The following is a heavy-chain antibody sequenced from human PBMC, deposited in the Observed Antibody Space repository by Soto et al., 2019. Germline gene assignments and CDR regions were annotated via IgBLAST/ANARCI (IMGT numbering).Heavy chain of an antibody. CDR1: GDSISSNTAV. CDR3: ETETPGVRGVRNAFDF. J-gene: IGHJ3*01. V-gene: IGHV6-1*01. CDR2: IFYRSKWHY. Sequence: PSQTLSLTCVISGDSISSNTAVWNWIRQSPSRGLEWLGRIFYRSKWHYDYAESVRSRVTIGPDTSKNQFSLQLNSVTPEDTAVFFCETETPGVRGVRNAFDFWGGGTMVTVSS. D-gene: IGHD3-10*01.